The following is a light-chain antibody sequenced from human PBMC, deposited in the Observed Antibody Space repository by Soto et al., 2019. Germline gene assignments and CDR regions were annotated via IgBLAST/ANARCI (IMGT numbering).Light chain of an antibody. CDR3: QQSYTNPKT. J-gene: IGKJ1*01. CDR2: KAS. CDR1: QSISSW. Sequence: EIQRTQSPSTLSASVGDRATTTRMASQSISSWLAWYQQKPGKARKLLIYKASSLESGVTSRFSGYGSGTDFILTISSLQPEDFATYYCQQSYTNPKTVGQGTKVDIK. V-gene: IGKV1-5*03.